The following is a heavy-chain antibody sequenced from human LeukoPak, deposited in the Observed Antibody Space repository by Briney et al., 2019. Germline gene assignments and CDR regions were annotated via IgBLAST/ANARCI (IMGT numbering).Heavy chain of an antibody. CDR3: ARPIAAAGLNWFDP. D-gene: IGHD6-13*01. CDR2: IYPHDSNT. V-gene: IGHV5-51*01. J-gene: IGHJ5*02. Sequence: GESLKISCKGSGYTFTSYWIGWVRQMPGKGLEWMGIIYPHDSNTGYSPSFQGHVTISADKSISTAYLQWSSLKASDTAMYYCARPIAAAGLNWFDPWGQGTLVTVSS. CDR1: GYTFTSYW.